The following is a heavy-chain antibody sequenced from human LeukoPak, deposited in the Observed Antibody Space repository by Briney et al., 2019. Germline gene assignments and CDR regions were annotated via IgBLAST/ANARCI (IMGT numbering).Heavy chain of an antibody. CDR1: GYIFTNYW. J-gene: IGHJ4*02. Sequence: RGESLKISCKGPGYIFTNYWIGWVRQMPGKGLEWMGIIYPRDSDTRYSPSFQGQVTVSADKSISTAYLQWSSLEASDTAMYYCARRQYSGYDFDFWGQGTLVTVSS. CDR2: IYPRDSDT. CDR3: ARRQYSGYDFDF. D-gene: IGHD5-12*01. V-gene: IGHV5-51*01.